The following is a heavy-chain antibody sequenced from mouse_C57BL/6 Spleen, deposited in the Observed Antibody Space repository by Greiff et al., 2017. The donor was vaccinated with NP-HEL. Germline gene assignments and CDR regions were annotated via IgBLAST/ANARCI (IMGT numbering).Heavy chain of an antibody. Sequence: EVQLQQSGPELVKPGASVKISCKASGYTFTDYYMNWVKQSHGKSLEWIGDINPNNGGTSYNQKFKGKATLTVDKSSSTAYMELRSLTSEDSAVYYCASKAGDYWGQGTSVTVSS. D-gene: IGHD1-3*01. CDR2: INPNNGGT. V-gene: IGHV1-26*01. J-gene: IGHJ4*01. CDR3: ASKAGDY. CDR1: GYTFTDYY.